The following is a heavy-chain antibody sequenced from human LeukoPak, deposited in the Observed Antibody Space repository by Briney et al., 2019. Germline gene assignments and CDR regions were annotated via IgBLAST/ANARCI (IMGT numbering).Heavy chain of an antibody. Sequence: PGGSLRLSCAASGFTFSSYSMYWVRQAPGKGLEWVSSISSSSSYIYYADSVKGRFTISRDNAKNSLYLQMNSLRAEDTAVYYCARDHYDILTGCYNYYYYGMDVWGKGTTVTVSS. V-gene: IGHV3-21*01. CDR2: ISSSSSYI. CDR1: GFTFSSYS. CDR3: ARDHYDILTGCYNYYYYGMDV. J-gene: IGHJ6*04. D-gene: IGHD3-9*01.